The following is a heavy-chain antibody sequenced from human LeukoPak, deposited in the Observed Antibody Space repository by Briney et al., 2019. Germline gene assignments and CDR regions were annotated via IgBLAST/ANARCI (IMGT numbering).Heavy chain of an antibody. J-gene: IGHJ4*02. CDR1: GFNFGDYG. CDR2: IRSRTYGETT. D-gene: IGHD3-3*01. CDR3: AGVQYYDFWSGYYHSNDY. Sequence: GSLRLSCKASGFNFGDYGLTWVRQAPGKGLEWVGFIRSRTYGETTDYAASVKGRFIMSRDDSKSIAYLQMNNLKIEDTALYYCAGVQYYDFWSGYYHSNDYWGQGTLVSVSS. V-gene: IGHV3-49*04.